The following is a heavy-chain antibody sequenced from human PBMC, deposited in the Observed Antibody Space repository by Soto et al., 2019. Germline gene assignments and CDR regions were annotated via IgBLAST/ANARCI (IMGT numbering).Heavy chain of an antibody. J-gene: IGHJ4*02. D-gene: IGHD5-18*01. CDR1: GFTFSISA. CDR3: AKNLIQLWLADY. CDR2: ISGSGGST. Sequence: GGSLRLSCAASGFTFSISAMSWVRQAPGKGLEWVSAISGSGGSTYYADSVKGRFTISRDNSKNTLYLQMNSLRAEDTAVYYCAKNLIQLWLADYWGQGTLVTVSS. V-gene: IGHV3-23*01.